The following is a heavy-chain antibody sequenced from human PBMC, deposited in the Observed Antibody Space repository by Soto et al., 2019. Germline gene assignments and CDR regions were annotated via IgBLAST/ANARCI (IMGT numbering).Heavy chain of an antibody. CDR1: GDSISGSPYF. D-gene: IGHD6-13*01. Sequence: QVQLQESGPGLVMPSETLSLTCTVSGDSISGSPYFWGWIRQPPGKRLEWIGSIFYDGYTLYTPSLKRRVTIFGDTSKNQFSLKLTSVAAADTAIYFCARLQAAVPHYWGQGILVTVSS. CDR2: IFYDGYT. J-gene: IGHJ4*02. V-gene: IGHV4-39*01. CDR3: ARLQAAVPHY.